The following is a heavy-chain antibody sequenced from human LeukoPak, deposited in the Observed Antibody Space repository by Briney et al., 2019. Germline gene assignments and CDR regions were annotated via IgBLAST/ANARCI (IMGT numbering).Heavy chain of an antibody. CDR1: GFTFSDYY. CDR2: ISSSGSTI. Sequence: GGSLRLSCAASGFTFSDYYMSWIRQAPGKGLEWVSYISSSGSTIYYADSVKGRFTISRDNAKNSLYLQMNSLRAEDTAVYYCAKRGLTAAAGHYYYYMDVWGKGTTVTVSS. J-gene: IGHJ6*03. D-gene: IGHD6-13*01. V-gene: IGHV3-11*01. CDR3: AKRGLTAAAGHYYYYMDV.